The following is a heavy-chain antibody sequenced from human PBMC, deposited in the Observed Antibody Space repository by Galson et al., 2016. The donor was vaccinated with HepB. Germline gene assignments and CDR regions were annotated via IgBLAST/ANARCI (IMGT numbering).Heavy chain of an antibody. CDR2: ISGNGETI. CDR1: GFTFSNYA. CDR3: AKGYGYFDP. D-gene: IGHD4-17*01. J-gene: IGHJ4*02. Sequence: SLRLSCAASGFTFSNYAMTWVRQAPGKGLEWVSTISGNGETIFYADSVKGRFSISSDNSKNTLSLQMNSLRAEDTAVYYCAKGYGYFDPWGQGTLVTVSS. V-gene: IGHV3-23*01.